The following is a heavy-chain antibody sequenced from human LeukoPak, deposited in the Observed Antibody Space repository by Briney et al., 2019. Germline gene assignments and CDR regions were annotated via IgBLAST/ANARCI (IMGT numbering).Heavy chain of an antibody. CDR2: IKQDGSEK. D-gene: IGHD5-12*01. Sequence: GGSLRLSCAASGFTFSSYWMSWVRQAPGKGLEWVANIKQDGSEKYYVDSVKGRFTISRDNAKSSLYLQMNSLRAEDTAVYYCARPYSGYDNYYYYGMDVWGQGTTVTVSS. J-gene: IGHJ6*02. CDR3: ARPYSGYDNYYYYGMDV. V-gene: IGHV3-7*01. CDR1: GFTFSSYW.